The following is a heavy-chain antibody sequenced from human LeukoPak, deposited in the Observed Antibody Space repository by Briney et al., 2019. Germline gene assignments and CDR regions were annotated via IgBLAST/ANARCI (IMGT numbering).Heavy chain of an antibody. Sequence: GGSLRLSCAASGFTFSSYSMNWVRQAPGKGLEWVSYISSSSSTIYYADSVKGRFTISRDNAKNSLYLQMNSLRAEDTAVYYCAKGRVGANGYYYCGMDVWGQGTTVTVSS. J-gene: IGHJ6*02. CDR1: GFTFSSYS. D-gene: IGHD1-26*01. CDR3: AKGRVGANGYYYCGMDV. CDR2: ISSSSSTI. V-gene: IGHV3-48*01.